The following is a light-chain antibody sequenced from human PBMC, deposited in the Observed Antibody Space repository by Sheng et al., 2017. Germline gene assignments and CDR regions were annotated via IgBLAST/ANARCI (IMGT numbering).Light chain of an antibody. CDR3: QQVTIYPYT. V-gene: IGKV1-6*01. J-gene: IGKJ2*01. Sequence: AIQLTQSPSSLSAFVGDRVTITCRASQGIRNDVAWFQQKPGKAPKLLIYTASSLQSGVPSRFSGSGSGTVFSLTISSLQPEDFATYYCQQVTIYPYTFGQGTKLEIK. CDR2: TAS. CDR1: QGIRND.